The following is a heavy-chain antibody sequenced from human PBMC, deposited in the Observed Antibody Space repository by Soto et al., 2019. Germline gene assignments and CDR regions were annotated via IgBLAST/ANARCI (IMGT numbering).Heavy chain of an antibody. J-gene: IGHJ6*02. V-gene: IGHV1-69*13. D-gene: IGHD6-6*01. Sequence: SVKVSCKASGGTFNSYAVNWVRQAPGQGLEWMGGIIPIFGAANYAQKFQGRVMITADESTSTIYMELSSLKSEDTAVFYCARAIAARPSYYSGMDVWGQGTTVTVSS. CDR1: GGTFNSYA. CDR2: IIPIFGAA. CDR3: ARAIAARPSYYSGMDV.